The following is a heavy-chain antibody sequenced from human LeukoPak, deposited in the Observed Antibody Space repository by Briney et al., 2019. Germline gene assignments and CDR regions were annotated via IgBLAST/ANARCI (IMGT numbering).Heavy chain of an antibody. CDR2: IYSGGST. V-gene: IGHV3-53*01. J-gene: IGHJ6*03. CDR3: AKALYSSSWYGIYYYYYMDV. Sequence: GGSLRLSCAASGFTVSSNYMSWVRQAPGKGLEWVSVIYSGGSTYYADSVKGRFTISRDNSKNTLYLQMNSLRAEDTAVYYCAKALYSSSWYGIYYYYYMDVWGKGTTVTISS. D-gene: IGHD6-13*01. CDR1: GFTVSSNY.